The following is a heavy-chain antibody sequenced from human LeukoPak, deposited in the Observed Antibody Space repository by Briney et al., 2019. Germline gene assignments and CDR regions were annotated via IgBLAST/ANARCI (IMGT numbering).Heavy chain of an antibody. CDR2: IYTSGST. D-gene: IGHD5-18*01. CDR1: GGSISSYY. V-gene: IGHV4-4*09. J-gene: IGHJ4*02. Sequence: SETLSLTCTVSGGSISSYYWSWIRQPPGKGLEWIGYIYTSGSTNYNPSLKSRVTISVDTSKNHFSLKLSSVTAADTAVYYCARTAMVWHFDYWGQGTLVTVSS. CDR3: ARTAMVWHFDY.